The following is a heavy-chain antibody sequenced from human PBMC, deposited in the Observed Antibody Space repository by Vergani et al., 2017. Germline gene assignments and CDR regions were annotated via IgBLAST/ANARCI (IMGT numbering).Heavy chain of an antibody. CDR2: INPSGGHT. D-gene: IGHD3-9*01. CDR1: GYTFSNYY. V-gene: IGHV1-46*03. Sequence: QVQVVQSGAEVKKSGASVKVSCKTSGYTFSNYYMHWVRQAPGQGLEWMGIINPSGGHTNYAQKFQGRVTMTRDTSTSTVYMELSSLRSENTAIYSCARGDYGILTGYRYWGQGTLVTVSA. CDR3: ARGDYGILTGYRY. J-gene: IGHJ4*02.